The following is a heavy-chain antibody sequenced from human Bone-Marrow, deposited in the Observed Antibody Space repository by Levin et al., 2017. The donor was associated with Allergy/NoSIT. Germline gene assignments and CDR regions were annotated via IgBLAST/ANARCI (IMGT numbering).Heavy chain of an antibody. D-gene: IGHD2-21*02. CDR2: ISTRSEYI. V-gene: IGHV3-21*01. Sequence: GGSLRLSCAASGFTLGSHNMNWVRQAPGKGLEWVSTISTRSEYIYYADSVKGRFLISRDDSKNSLFLQMNSLRAEDTAIYYCVRDILLLGAAVYYFDSWGQGTPVTVSS. CDR3: VRDILLLGAAVYYFDS. J-gene: IGHJ4*02. CDR1: GFTLGSHN.